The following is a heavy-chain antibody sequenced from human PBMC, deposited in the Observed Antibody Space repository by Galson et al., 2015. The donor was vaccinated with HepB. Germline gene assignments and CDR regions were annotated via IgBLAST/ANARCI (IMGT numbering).Heavy chain of an antibody. V-gene: IGHV3-15*07. CDR3: TTDLVVPAAMPP. CDR2: IESKTDGGTT. D-gene: IGHD2-2*01. Sequence: SLRLSCAASGFTFSNAWMDWVRQAPGKGLEWVGRIESKTDGGTTDYAAPVKGRFTISRDDSKNTLYLQMNSLKTEDTAVYYCTTDLVVPAAMPPWGQGTLVTVSS. CDR1: GFTFSNAW. J-gene: IGHJ5*02.